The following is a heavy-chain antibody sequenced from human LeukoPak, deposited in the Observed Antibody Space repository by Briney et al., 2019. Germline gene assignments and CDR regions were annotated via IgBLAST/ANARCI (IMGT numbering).Heavy chain of an antibody. J-gene: IGHJ6*02. D-gene: IGHD3-10*01. CDR1: GYTFTSYD. Sequence: ASVKVSCKASGYTFTSYDINWVRQATGQGLEWMGWMNPNSGNTGYAQKFQGRVTMTRNTSISTAYMELCSLRSEDTAVYYCARARPITMVRGVPKYYYYGMDVWGQGTTVTVSS. V-gene: IGHV1-8*01. CDR3: ARARPITMVRGVPKYYYYGMDV. CDR2: MNPNSGNT.